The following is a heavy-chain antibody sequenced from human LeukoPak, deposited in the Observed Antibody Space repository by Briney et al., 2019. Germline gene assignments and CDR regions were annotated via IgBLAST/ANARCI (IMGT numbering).Heavy chain of an antibody. J-gene: IGHJ5*02. CDR3: AKGKMVRGVIRWLDP. V-gene: IGHV3-23*01. D-gene: IGHD3-10*01. CDR2: ISGSGGST. CDR1: GFTFSSYA. Sequence: TGGSLRLSCAASGFTFSSYAMSWVRQAPGKGLEWVSAISGSGGSTYYADSVKGRFTISRDNSKNTLYLQMNSLRAEDTAVYYCAKGKMVRGVIRWLDPWGQGTLVTVSS.